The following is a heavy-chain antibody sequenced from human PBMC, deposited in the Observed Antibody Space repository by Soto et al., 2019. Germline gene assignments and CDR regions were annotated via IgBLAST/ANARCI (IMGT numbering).Heavy chain of an antibody. CDR2: ISGTVGNT. Sequence: SCKASGYTFTGYYMHWVRQAPGKGLQWVSSISGTVGNTYYAESVKGRFTISRDTSKNTVYLQMNSLRAEDTAIYYCAKGTMGAPFYYFDYWGQGTLVTVSS. V-gene: IGHV3-23*01. CDR3: AKGTMGAPFYYFDY. D-gene: IGHD1-26*01. J-gene: IGHJ4*02. CDR1: GYTFTGYY.